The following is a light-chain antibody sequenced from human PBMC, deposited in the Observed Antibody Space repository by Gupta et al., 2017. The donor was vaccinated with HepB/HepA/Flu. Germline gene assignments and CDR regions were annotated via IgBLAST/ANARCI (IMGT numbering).Light chain of an antibody. J-gene: IGLJ1*01. CDR1: SGHSNYA. Sequence: QLVLTHSPSASASLGASVKLTCTLSSGHSNYAITWHQLQPEKGPRYLMRVNSDGSHTKGDGIPHRFSGSGSGAERYLTISRLQAEEEAEYYCQTGGPGSGYDFGTGTKFTVL. CDR3: QTGGPGSGYD. V-gene: IGLV4-69*01. CDR2: VNSDGSH.